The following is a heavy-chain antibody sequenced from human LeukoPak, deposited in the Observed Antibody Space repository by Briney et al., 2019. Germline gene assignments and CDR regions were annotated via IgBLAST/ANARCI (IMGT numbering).Heavy chain of an antibody. CDR1: GYTFTSYA. CDR2: ISYDGSNK. J-gene: IGHJ4*02. CDR3: ARAGCSGGSCYFDY. Sequence: SCKASGYTFTSYAMHWVRQAPGKGLEWVAVISYDGSNKYYADSVKGRFTISRDNSKNTLYLQMNSLRAEDTAVYYCARAGCSGGSCYFDYWGQGTLVTVSS. D-gene: IGHD2-15*01. V-gene: IGHV3-30-3*01.